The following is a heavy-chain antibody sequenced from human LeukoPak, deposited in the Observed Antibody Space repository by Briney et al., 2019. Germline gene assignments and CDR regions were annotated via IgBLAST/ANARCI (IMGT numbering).Heavy chain of an antibody. CDR2: INHSGST. J-gene: IGHJ4*02. CDR3: ARDSYYGSGSYTW. CDR1: GGSFSGYY. Sequence: SETLSLICAVYGGSFSGYYWSWIRQPPGKGLEWIGEINHSGSTNYNPSLKSRVTISVDTSKNQFSLRLSSVTAADTAVYYCARDSYYGSGSYTWWGQGTLVTVSS. D-gene: IGHD3-10*01. V-gene: IGHV4-34*01.